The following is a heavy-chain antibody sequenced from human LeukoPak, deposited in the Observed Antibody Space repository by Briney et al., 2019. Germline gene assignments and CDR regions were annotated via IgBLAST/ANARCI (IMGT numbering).Heavy chain of an antibody. CDR3: ARTLYSSSSYDY. J-gene: IGHJ4*02. V-gene: IGHV4-59*08. D-gene: IGHD6-13*01. CDR1: GGSISNYY. CDR2: IYYSGST. Sequence: SETLSLTCTVSGGSISNYYWSWIRQPPGKGLEWIGYIYYSGSTNYNPSLKSRVTISVDTSKNQSSLKLSSVTAADTAVYYCARTLYSSSSYDYWGQGTLVTVSS.